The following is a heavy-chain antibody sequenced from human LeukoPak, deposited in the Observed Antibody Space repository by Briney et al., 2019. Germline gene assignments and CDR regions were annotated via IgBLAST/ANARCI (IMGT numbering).Heavy chain of an antibody. Sequence: ASVKVSCKXSGYTFTGYYMHWVRQAPGQGLEWMGRINPNSGGTNYAQKFQGRVTMTRDTSISTAYMELSRLRSDDTAVYYCARALYDSSGYDYWGQGTLVTVSS. CDR1: GYTFTGYY. D-gene: IGHD3-22*01. CDR2: INPNSGGT. V-gene: IGHV1-2*06. CDR3: ARALYDSSGYDY. J-gene: IGHJ4*02.